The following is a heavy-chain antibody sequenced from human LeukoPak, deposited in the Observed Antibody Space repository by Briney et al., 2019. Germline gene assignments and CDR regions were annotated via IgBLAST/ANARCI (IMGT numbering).Heavy chain of an antibody. CDR2: ISSSSSYI. CDR3: ARGGVATKSIYYYYYYMDV. Sequence: GGSLRLSCAASGFTFSSYSMNWVRQAPGKGLEWVSSISSSSSYIYYADSVKGRFTISRDNAKNSLYLQMNSLRAEDTAVYYCARGGVATKSIYYYYYYMDVWGKGTTVTVSS. V-gene: IGHV3-21*01. D-gene: IGHD5-12*01. J-gene: IGHJ6*03. CDR1: GFTFSSYS.